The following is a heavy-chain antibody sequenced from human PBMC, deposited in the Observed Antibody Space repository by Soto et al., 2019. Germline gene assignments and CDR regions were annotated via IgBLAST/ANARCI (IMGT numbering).Heavy chain of an antibody. J-gene: IGHJ6*02. V-gene: IGHV1-69*13. CDR1: GGTFSSYA. Sequence: GASVKVSCKASGGTFSSYAISWVRQAPGQGLEWMGGIIPIFGTANYAQKFQGRVTITADESTSTAYMELSSLRSEDTAVYYCARAQQLVSYYYYDMDVWGQGTTVTVSS. D-gene: IGHD6-13*01. CDR3: ARAQQLVSYYYYDMDV. CDR2: IIPIFGTA.